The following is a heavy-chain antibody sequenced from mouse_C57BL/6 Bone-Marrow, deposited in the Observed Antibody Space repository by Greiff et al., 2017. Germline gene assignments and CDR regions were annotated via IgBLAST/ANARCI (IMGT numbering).Heavy chain of an antibody. CDR3: ARENELRWFAY. CDR2: INPSTGGT. J-gene: IGHJ3*01. Sequence: EVKVEESGPELVKSGASVKISCKASGYSFTGYYLNWVKQSPETSLEWIGEINPSTGGTTYNQKFKAKATLTVDKSSSTAYMQLKSLTSEDSAVYYCARENELRWFAYGGHENLVTVSA. CDR1: GYSFTGYY. D-gene: IGHD2-12*01. V-gene: IGHV1-42*01.